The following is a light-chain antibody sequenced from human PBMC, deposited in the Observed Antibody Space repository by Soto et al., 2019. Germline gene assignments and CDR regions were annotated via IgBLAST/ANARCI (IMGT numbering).Light chain of an antibody. Sequence: EIVLTQSPATLSLSPGERATLTCRASQSVSSYLAWYQQKPGQAPRLLIYDASNRATGIPARFSGSGSGTDFTLTISRLEPQDSAMYYCQQYVISVTFGQGTRLEIK. J-gene: IGKJ5*01. CDR2: DAS. V-gene: IGKV3-11*01. CDR1: QSVSSY. CDR3: QQYVISVT.